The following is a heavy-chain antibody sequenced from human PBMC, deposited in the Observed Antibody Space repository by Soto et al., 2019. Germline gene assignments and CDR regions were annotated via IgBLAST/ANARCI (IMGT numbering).Heavy chain of an antibody. CDR2: INPSGGST. J-gene: IGHJ6*02. Sequence: GSSVKVSCKASGYTFTSYYMHWVRQAPGQGLEWMGIINPSGGSTSYAQKFQGRVTMTRDTSTSTVYMELSSLRSEDTAVYYCAREVAVAGNEKYYYYYYYGMDVWGQGTTVTVSS. CDR3: AREVAVAGNEKYYYYYYYGMDV. V-gene: IGHV1-46*01. D-gene: IGHD6-19*01. CDR1: GYTFTSYY.